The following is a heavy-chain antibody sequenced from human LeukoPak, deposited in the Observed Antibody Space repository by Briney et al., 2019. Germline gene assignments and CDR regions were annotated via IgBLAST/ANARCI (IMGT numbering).Heavy chain of an antibody. D-gene: IGHD1-7*01. CDR3: AKDGEYRITGTKYYYYYMDV. CDR2: INSDGSST. CDR1: GFTFSSYW. V-gene: IGHV3-74*01. Sequence: GGSLRLSCAASGFTFSSYWMHWVRQAPGKGLVWVSRINSDGSSTSYADSVKGRFTISRDNAKNTLYLQMNSLRAEDTAVYYCAKDGEYRITGTKYYYYYMDVWGKGTTVTVSS. J-gene: IGHJ6*03.